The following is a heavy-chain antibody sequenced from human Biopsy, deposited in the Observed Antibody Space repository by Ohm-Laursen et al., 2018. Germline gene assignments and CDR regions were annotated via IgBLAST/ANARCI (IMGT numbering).Heavy chain of an antibody. J-gene: IGHJ4*02. CDR3: ARNTGWYGDLYYFDY. CDR1: GYSFTSYY. Sequence: ASVKVSCKASGYSFTSYYMHWVRQAPGQGLEWMGMINSSGSTTSYPQIFQGRVTMTRDTSKSTVYMELSSLRSADTAVYFCARNTGWYGDLYYFDYWGQGTLATVSS. CDR2: INSSGSTT. V-gene: IGHV1-46*01. D-gene: IGHD6-19*01.